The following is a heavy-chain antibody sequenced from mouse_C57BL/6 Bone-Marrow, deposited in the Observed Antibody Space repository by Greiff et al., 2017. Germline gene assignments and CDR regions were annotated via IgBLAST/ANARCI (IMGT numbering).Heavy chain of an antibody. V-gene: IGHV1-64*01. J-gene: IGHJ3*01. CDR1: GYTFTSYW. Sequence: QVQLQQPGAELVKPGASVKLSCKASGYTFTSYWMHWMKQRPGQGLEWIGMIHPNSGSTNYNEKFKSKATLTVDKSSSTAYMQLSSLTSEDSAVYYCARSKAFWLRRGSWFAYGGRGTLVTVSA. CDR3: ARSKAFWLRRGSWFAY. CDR2: IHPNSGST. D-gene: IGHD2-2*01.